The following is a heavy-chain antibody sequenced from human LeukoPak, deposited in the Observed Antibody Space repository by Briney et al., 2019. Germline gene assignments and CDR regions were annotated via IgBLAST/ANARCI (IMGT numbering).Heavy chain of an antibody. CDR2: ISSSSSYI. D-gene: IGHD1-26*01. J-gene: IGHJ4*02. CDR1: GFTFSSYA. CDR3: ARLVGDRGSYYRGY. Sequence: GGSLRLSCAASGFTFSSYAMSWVRQAPGKGLEWVSSISSSSSYIYYADSVKGRFTISRDNAKNSLYLQMNSLRAEVTAVYYCARLVGDRGSYYRGYWGQGTLVTVSS. V-gene: IGHV3-21*01.